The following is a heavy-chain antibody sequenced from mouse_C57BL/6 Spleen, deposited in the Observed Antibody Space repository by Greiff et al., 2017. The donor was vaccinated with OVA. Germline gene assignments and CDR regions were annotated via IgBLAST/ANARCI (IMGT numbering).Heavy chain of an antibody. V-gene: IGHV1-82*01. Sequence: QVHVKQSGPELVKPGASVKISCKASGYAFSSSWMNWVKQRPGKGLEWIGRIYPGDGDTNYNGKFKGKATLTADKSSSTAYVQLSSLTSEDSAVYFCARINPVYYDYDGYWGQGTLVTVSA. CDR2: IYPGDGDT. CDR1: GYAFSSSW. CDR3: ARINPVYYDYDGY. D-gene: IGHD2-4*01. J-gene: IGHJ3*01.